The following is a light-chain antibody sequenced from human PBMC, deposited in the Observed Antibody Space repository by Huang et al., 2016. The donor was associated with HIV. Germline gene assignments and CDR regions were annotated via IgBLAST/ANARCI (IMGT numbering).Light chain of an antibody. V-gene: IGKV1-39*01. CDR3: QQTSCVPLT. Sequence: DIQMTQSPSSLSASVGDRISITCRASQTISTFLNWYQQKPGKAPKLRIYAASNLQSGGSSRFSGTGSGTLFTLTVTGLLPDDFATYFCQQTSCVPLTFGGGTKVEMK. J-gene: IGKJ4*01. CDR1: QTISTF. CDR2: AAS.